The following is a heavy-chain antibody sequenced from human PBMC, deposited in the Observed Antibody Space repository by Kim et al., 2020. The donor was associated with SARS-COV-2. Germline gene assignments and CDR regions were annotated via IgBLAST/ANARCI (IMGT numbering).Heavy chain of an antibody. V-gene: IGHV3-23*01. CDR3: ASSVGGSGWYFDSPLDY. D-gene: IGHD6-19*01. CDR1: GFTFSSYA. CDR2: ISGSGGST. J-gene: IGHJ4*02. Sequence: GGSLRLSCAASGFTFSSYAMSWVRQAPGKGLEWVSAISGSGGSTYYADSVKGRFTISRDNSKNTLYLQMNSLRAEDTAVYYCASSVGGSGWYFDSPLDYWGQGTLVTVSS.